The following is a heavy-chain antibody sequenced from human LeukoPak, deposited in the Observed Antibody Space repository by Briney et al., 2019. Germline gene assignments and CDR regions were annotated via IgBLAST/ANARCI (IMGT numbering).Heavy chain of an antibody. CDR1: GFTFSSYA. V-gene: IGHV3-30-3*01. D-gene: IGHD6-13*01. CDR2: ISYDGSNK. Sequence: GRSLRLSCAASGFTFSSYAMHWVRQAPGKGLEWVAVISYDGSNKYYADSVMGRFTISRDSSKNTLYLQMNSLRAEDTAVYYRARAYSSSWYHYYGMDVWGQGTTVTVSS. CDR3: ARAYSSSWYHYYGMDV. J-gene: IGHJ6*02.